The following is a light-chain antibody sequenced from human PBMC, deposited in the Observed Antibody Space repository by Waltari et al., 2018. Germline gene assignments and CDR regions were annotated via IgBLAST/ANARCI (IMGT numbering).Light chain of an antibody. J-gene: IGLJ3*02. V-gene: IGLV7-43*01. CDR2: TTN. CDR1: TGPVTSGSS. CDR3: LLYYSNTWV. Sequence: QTVVTQEPSLTVSPGGTVTLTCPSSTGPVTSGSSPNWFQQKPGQAPRPLIYTTNKKHSWTPARFSGSLLGGKAALTLSAVQPEDEAEYYCLLYYSNTWVFGGGTKLTVL.